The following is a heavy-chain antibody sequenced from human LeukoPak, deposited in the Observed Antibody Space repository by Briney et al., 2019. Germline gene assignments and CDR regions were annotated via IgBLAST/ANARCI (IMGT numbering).Heavy chain of an antibody. CDR3: ARVQTYYDILAGYSKVDAFDI. J-gene: IGHJ3*02. V-gene: IGHV4-59*01. CDR1: GGSISSYY. Sequence: SETLSLTCTVSGGSISSYYWSWIRQPPGKGLEWIGYIYYSGSTNYNPSLKSRVTISVDTSKNQFSPKLSSVTAADTAVYYCARVQTYYDILAGYSKVDAFDIWGQGTMVTVSS. D-gene: IGHD3-9*01. CDR2: IYYSGST.